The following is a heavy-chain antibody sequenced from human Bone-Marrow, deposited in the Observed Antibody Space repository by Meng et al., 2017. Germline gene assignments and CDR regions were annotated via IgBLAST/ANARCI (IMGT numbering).Heavy chain of an antibody. CDR2: IGHSGFT. D-gene: IGHD1/OR15-1a*01. Sequence: QPQPQEWGPGLVKPWETLSLTFRVSGDSIRSSYSYWGWIRQSPGKGLEWIGSIGHSGFTYYTPSLESRVTVSVDTSRSQFSLELTSVTAADTAVYYCVRSRAWVRTGFDPWGQGTLVTVSS. CDR1: GDSIRSSYSY. J-gene: IGHJ5*02. V-gene: IGHV4-39*01. CDR3: VRSRAWVRTGFDP.